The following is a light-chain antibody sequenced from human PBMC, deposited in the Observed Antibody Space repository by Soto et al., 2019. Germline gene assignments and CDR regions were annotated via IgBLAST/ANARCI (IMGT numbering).Light chain of an antibody. CDR2: GAS. CDR3: QHSNAFPWL. Sequence: DVQMTQSPSTLSASVGDRVTITCRASHSISDWLAWYQQNPGKAPKLLIYGASSLGSGVPSRFSGSGSGTEFTLTIGGLQPDDFAAYYCQHSNAFPWLFCQGTKVESK. V-gene: IGKV1-5*01. J-gene: IGKJ1*01. CDR1: HSISDW.